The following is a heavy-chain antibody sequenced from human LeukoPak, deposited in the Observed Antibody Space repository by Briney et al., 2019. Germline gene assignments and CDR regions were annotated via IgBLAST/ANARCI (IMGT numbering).Heavy chain of an antibody. D-gene: IGHD3-16*01. Sequence: SETLSLTCAVYGGSFSGYYWSWIRQPPGKGLEWIGEINHSGSTNYNPSLKSRVTISVDTSKNQFSLKLSSVTAADTAVYYCARVKRRYYFDYWGQGTLVTVPS. CDR3: ARVKRRYYFDY. V-gene: IGHV4-34*01. CDR1: GGSFSGYY. J-gene: IGHJ4*02. CDR2: INHSGST.